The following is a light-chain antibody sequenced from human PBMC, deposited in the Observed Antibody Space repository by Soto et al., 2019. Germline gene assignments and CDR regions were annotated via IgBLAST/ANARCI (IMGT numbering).Light chain of an antibody. V-gene: IGKV1-33*01. CDR1: QDITTN. J-gene: IGKJ5*01. Sequence: DIHMTQSPPSLSASIGDRVTITCQASQDITTNLNWYQLKPGKAPNLLIFDASSLERGVPSRFSGSGSGTHFSLTIISLQPEDIATYFCQQYDNIPRTFGQGTRLEIK. CDR2: DAS. CDR3: QQYDNIPRT.